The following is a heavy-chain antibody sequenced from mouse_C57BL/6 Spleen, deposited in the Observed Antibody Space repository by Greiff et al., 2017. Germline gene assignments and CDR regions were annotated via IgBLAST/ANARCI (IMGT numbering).Heavy chain of an antibody. J-gene: IGHJ1*03. CDR3: ARHDHYYGSSYWYFDV. Sequence: VKLQESGAELVKPGASVKLSCKASGYTFTEYTIHWVKQRSGQGLEWIGWFYPGSGSIKYNEKFKDKATLTADKSSSTVYMEISRLTSEDSAVYYCARHDHYYGSSYWYFDVWGTGTTVTVSS. D-gene: IGHD1-1*01. CDR1: GYTFTEYT. V-gene: IGHV1-62-2*01. CDR2: FYPGSGSI.